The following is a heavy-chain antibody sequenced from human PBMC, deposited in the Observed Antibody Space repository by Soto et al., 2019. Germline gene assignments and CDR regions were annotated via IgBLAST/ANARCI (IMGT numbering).Heavy chain of an antibody. CDR2: IYPGDSDT. V-gene: IGHV5-51*01. CDR1: GYSFSRYW. J-gene: IGHJ4*02. Sequence: PGASLKISCEGSGYSFSRYWIGWVRQMPGKGLEWMGIIYPGDSDTRYSPSFQGQVTISADKSISTAYLQWSSLKASDTAMYYCARPDQLHQDGVDYWGQGTLVTVSS. D-gene: IGHD2-2*01. CDR3: ARPDQLHQDGVDY.